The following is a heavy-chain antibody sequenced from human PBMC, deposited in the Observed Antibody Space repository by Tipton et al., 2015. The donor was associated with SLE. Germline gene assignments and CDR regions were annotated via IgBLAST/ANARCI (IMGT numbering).Heavy chain of an antibody. Sequence: SLRLSCAASGFTFRTYAMSWVRRAPGKGLEWVSSISGSAASSYSAASVKGRFTISRDNSKNTLYLQMNSLRAEDTAIYYCAREIAAASYFDYWGQGTLVTVSS. D-gene: IGHD6-25*01. CDR3: AREIAAASYFDY. V-gene: IGHV3-23*01. CDR2: ISGSAASS. J-gene: IGHJ4*02. CDR1: GFTFRTYA.